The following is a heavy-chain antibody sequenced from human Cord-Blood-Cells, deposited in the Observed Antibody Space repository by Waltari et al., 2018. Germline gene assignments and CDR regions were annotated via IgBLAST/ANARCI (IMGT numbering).Heavy chain of an antibody. D-gene: IGHD2-2*01. CDR1: GGSFSGYY. J-gene: IGHJ4*02. CDR3: ARDPIVGTSFYYFDY. V-gene: IGHV4-34*01. CDR2: INHSGST. Sequence: QVQLQQWGAGLLKPSETLSLTCAVYGGSFSGYYWSWIRQPPGKGLEWIGEINHSGSTNYNPSLKSRVTISVDTSKNQFSLKLSSVTAADTAVYYCARDPIVGTSFYYFDYWGQGTLVTVSS.